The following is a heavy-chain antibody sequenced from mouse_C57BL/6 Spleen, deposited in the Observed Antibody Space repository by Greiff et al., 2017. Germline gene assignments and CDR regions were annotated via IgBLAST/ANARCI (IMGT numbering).Heavy chain of an antibody. V-gene: IGHV1-82*01. CDR2: IYPGDGDT. CDR3: ARWGNYCYFDV. D-gene: IGHD2-1*01. J-gene: IGHJ1*03. Sequence: VQLQESGPELVKPGASVKISCKASGYAFSSSWMNWVKQRPGKGLEWIGRIYPGDGDTNYNGKFKGKATLAADKSSSTAYMQLSSLTSEDSAVYFCARWGNYCYFDVWGTGTTVTGSS. CDR1: GYAFSSSW.